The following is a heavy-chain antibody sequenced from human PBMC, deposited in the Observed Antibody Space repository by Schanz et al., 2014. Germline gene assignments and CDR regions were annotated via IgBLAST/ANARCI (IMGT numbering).Heavy chain of an antibody. D-gene: IGHD2-21*01. CDR1: GYTFVSYS. CDR3: ARDRLECGAECYSVEVFEI. V-gene: IGHV1-46*01. J-gene: IGHJ4*02. CDR2: INPSGGGT. Sequence: QVQLVQSGPEVEKPGASVKVSCKASGYTFVSYSMHWVRQAPGQGLEWMGIINPSGGGTSYALRFQDRVTVTRDTSRSTVYMELSSLRSEDTAVYYCARDRLECGAECYSVEVFEIWGQGTLVIVSS.